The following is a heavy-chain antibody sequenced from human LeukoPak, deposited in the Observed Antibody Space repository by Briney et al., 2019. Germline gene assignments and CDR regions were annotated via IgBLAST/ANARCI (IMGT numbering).Heavy chain of an antibody. V-gene: IGHV4-61*02. CDR3: ARGPPYSSGWHWGHPFDY. CDR2: IYTSGST. J-gene: IGHJ4*02. Sequence: SETLSLTCTVSGYSISSGYYWGWIRQPAGKGLEWIGRIYTSGSTNYNPSLKSRVTISVDKSKNQFSLKLSSVTAADTAVYYCARGPPYSSGWHWGHPFDYWGRGTLVTVSS. D-gene: IGHD6-19*01. CDR1: GYSISSGYY.